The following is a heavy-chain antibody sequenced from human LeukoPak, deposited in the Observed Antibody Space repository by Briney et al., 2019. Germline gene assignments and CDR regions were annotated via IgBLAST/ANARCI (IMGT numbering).Heavy chain of an antibody. Sequence: LTGGSLRLSCAASGFTFSSYAMSWVRQAPGKGLEWVSAISGSGGSIYYADSVKGRFTISRDNSKNTLYLQMNSLRAEDTAVYYCAKGAADYYDSSGYYGIDYWGQGTLVTVSS. J-gene: IGHJ4*02. D-gene: IGHD3-22*01. V-gene: IGHV3-23*01. CDR1: GFTFSSYA. CDR2: ISGSGGSI. CDR3: AKGAADYYDSSGYYGIDY.